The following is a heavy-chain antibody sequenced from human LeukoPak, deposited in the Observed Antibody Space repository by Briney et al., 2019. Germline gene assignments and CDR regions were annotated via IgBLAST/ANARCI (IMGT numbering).Heavy chain of an antibody. D-gene: IGHD3-22*01. CDR1: GFTLSDYY. J-gene: IGHJ6*03. V-gene: IGHV3-11*01. CDR2: ISSSGSTI. CDR3: ARERPDYYDSSGYYMDV. Sequence: GGSLRLSCAASGFTLSDYYMSWIRQAPGKGLERVSYISSSGSTIYYADSVKGRFTISRDNAKNSLYLQMDSLRAEDTAVYYWARERPDYYDSSGYYMDVWGKGTTVTVSS.